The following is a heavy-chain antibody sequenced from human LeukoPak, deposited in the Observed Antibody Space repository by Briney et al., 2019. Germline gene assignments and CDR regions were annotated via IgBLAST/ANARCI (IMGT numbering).Heavy chain of an antibody. J-gene: IGHJ4*02. CDR3: ARHTSALSHDF. V-gene: IGHV5-51*01. D-gene: IGHD3-10*01. CDR1: GYSFDSYW. Sequence: GESLKISCQGSGYSFDSYWIAWVRQMPGKGLELMGVIYPADSDTKYSPSLQGQVTISADKSINTAYMQWSGLKASDTAIYYCARHTSALSHDFWGQGTLVTVSS. CDR2: IYPADSDT.